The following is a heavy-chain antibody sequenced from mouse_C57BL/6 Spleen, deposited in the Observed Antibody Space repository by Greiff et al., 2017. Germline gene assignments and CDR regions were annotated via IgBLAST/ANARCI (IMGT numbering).Heavy chain of an antibody. Sequence: EVHLVESGGGLVKPGGSLKLSCAASGFTFSDYGMHWVRQAPEKGLEWVAYISSGSSTIYYAGTVKGRFTISRDNAKNTLFLQMTSLRSEDTAMYYCARGGLRRGAMDYWGQGTSVTVSS. V-gene: IGHV5-17*01. D-gene: IGHD2-4*01. J-gene: IGHJ4*01. CDR3: ARGGLRRGAMDY. CDR2: ISSGSSTI. CDR1: GFTFSDYG.